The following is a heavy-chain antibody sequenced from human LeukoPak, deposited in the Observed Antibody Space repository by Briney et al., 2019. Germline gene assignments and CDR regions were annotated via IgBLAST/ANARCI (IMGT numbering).Heavy chain of an antibody. D-gene: IGHD3-9*01. CDR2: INHSGST. CDR3: ARAGYFDYNWFDP. J-gene: IGHJ5*02. Sequence: SETLSLTCAVYGGSFSGYYWSWIRQPPGKGLEWIGEINHSGSTNYNPSLKSRVTISVDTSKNQFSLKLSSATAADTAVYYCARAGYFDYNWFDPWGQGTLVTVSS. CDR1: GGSFSGYY. V-gene: IGHV4-34*01.